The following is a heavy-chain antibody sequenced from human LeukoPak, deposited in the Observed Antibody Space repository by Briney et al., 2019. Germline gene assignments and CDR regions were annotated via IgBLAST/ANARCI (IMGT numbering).Heavy chain of an antibody. CDR3: AREAGPFDY. V-gene: IGHV1-18*01. Sequence: ASVKVSCKPSSYTFTSKSISWVRQAPGQGLECLGWISGYNGNTNYAQKFRRRVTMTTDTSTSTAYMELRSLRFDDTAMYYCAREAGPFDYWGQGTLVTVSS. CDR2: ISGYNGNT. D-gene: IGHD6-19*01. J-gene: IGHJ4*02. CDR1: SYTFTSKS.